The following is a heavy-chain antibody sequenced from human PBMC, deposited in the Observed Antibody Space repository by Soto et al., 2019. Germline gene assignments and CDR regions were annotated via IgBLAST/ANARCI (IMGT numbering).Heavy chain of an antibody. CDR1: GGSISSSSYY. Sequence: QLQLQESGPGLVKPSETLSLTCTVSGGSISSSSYYWGWIRQPPGKGLEWIGSIYYSGSTYYNPSLKSRVTISVDTSKNQFSLKLSSVTAADTAVYYCARQWYDILTGGFDYWGQGTLVTVSS. CDR3: ARQWYDILTGGFDY. J-gene: IGHJ4*02. D-gene: IGHD3-9*01. CDR2: IYYSGST. V-gene: IGHV4-39*01.